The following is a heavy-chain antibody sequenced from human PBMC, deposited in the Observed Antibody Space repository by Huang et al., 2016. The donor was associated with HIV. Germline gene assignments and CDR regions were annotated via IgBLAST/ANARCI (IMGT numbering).Heavy chain of an antibody. CDR2: ITDGINNR. Sequence: EVLLLESGGGLVQPGGSLRLSCVASGFTFSSYAMSWVRQASGKGLGWVSGITDGINNRYYAHSVKGRFAVSRDDSTNTLYLQMNSLRAEDTAVYYCAKDADTSGYDVLGPFGSWGQGTLVTVSS. V-gene: IGHV3-23*01. J-gene: IGHJ4*02. CDR1: GFTFSSYA. CDR3: AKDADTSGYDVLGPFGS. D-gene: IGHD3-3*01.